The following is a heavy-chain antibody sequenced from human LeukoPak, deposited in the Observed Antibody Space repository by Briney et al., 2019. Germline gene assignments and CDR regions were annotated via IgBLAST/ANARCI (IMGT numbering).Heavy chain of an antibody. Sequence: GASVKVSCKASGYTFTGYYMHWVRQAPGQGLEWMGWINPNSGGTNYAQKFQGRVTMTRDTSISTAYMELSSLRSEDMAVYYCARGWFDDAFDIWGQGTMVTVSS. CDR1: GYTFTGYY. CDR2: INPNSGGT. CDR3: ARGWFDDAFDI. J-gene: IGHJ3*02. D-gene: IGHD3-10*01. V-gene: IGHV1-2*02.